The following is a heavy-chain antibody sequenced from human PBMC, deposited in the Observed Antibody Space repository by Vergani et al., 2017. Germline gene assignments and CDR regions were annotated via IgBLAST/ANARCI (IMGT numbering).Heavy chain of an antibody. CDR2: VDPEDGET. V-gene: IGHV1-69-2*01. Sequence: EVQLVQSGAEVKKPGATMKISCKVSGYTFTDHYMHWVKQAPGKVLEWMGLVDPEDGETIYAEKFKGRVTIAADTSTDTAHMELSSLRSEDTAVYYCATPRTVTMGGMEGWGQGTTVIVSS. J-gene: IGHJ6*02. CDR1: GYTFTDHY. CDR3: ATPRTVTMGGMEG. D-gene: IGHD4-17*01.